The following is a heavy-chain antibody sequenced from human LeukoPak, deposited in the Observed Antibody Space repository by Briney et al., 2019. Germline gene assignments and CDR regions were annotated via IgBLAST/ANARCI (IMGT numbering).Heavy chain of an antibody. Sequence: PGGSLRLSCVASGFNFRSYGMHRVRQAPGKGLEWVAFIRYDGSNKYYADSVKGRFTISRDNSKNTLYLQMNSLRAEDTAVYYCAKESGSGSYYYEFFDYWGQGTLVTVSS. CDR3: AKESGSGSYYYEFFDY. CDR2: IRYDGSNK. J-gene: IGHJ4*02. D-gene: IGHD3-10*01. CDR1: GFNFRSYG. V-gene: IGHV3-30*02.